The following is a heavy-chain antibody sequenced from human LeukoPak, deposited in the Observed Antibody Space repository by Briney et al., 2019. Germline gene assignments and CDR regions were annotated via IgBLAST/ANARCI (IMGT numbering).Heavy chain of an antibody. CDR3: ARVRNKAVTYYYYYYGMDV. Sequence: VSSGGSLRLSCAASGFTFSSYSMNWVRQAPGKGLEWVSSISSSSSYIYYADSVKGRFTISRDNAKNSQYLQMNSLRAEDTAVYYCARVRNKAVTYYYYYYGMDVWGQGTTVTVSS. J-gene: IGHJ6*02. D-gene: IGHD4-17*01. V-gene: IGHV3-21*01. CDR1: GFTFSSYS. CDR2: ISSSSSYI.